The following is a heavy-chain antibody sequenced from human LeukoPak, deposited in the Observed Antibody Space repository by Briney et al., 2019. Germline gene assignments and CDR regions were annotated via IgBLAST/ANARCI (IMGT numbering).Heavy chain of an antibody. J-gene: IGHJ4*02. V-gene: IGHV4-39*01. D-gene: IGHD1-26*01. CDR1: GDSINTSNYF. Sequence: PSETLSLTCTVSGDSINTSNYFWGWIRQSTGKGLEWIGNIYYIGTSDYNPSLKSRVTISIDTSKNQFSLNLRSVTAADTAFYYCARHRGVSYIRYFDFWGQGALVTVSS. CDR2: IYYIGTS. CDR3: ARHRGVSYIRYFDF.